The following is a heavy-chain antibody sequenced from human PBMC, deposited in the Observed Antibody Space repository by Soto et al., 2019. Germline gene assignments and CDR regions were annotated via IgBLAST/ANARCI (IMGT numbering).Heavy chain of an antibody. Sequence: EVQLLESGGGLVQPGGSLRLSCAASGFTFSSYAMSWVRQAPGKGLEWVSAISGSGGSTYYADSVKGRFTISRDNSKNTRYLHMTSLRAEDTAVYYCAKVLVAALFDYWGHGPLVTVST. V-gene: IGHV3-23*01. CDR1: GFTFSSYA. CDR3: AKVLVAALFDY. D-gene: IGHD2-15*01. CDR2: ISGSGGST. J-gene: IGHJ4*01.